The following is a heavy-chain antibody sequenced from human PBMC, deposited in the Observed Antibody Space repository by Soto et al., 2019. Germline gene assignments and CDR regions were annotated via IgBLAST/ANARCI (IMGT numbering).Heavy chain of an antibody. V-gene: IGHV4-39*01. D-gene: IGHD6-6*01. J-gene: IGHJ4*02. Sequence: SETLSLTCTVSGGSISSSSYYWGWIRQPPGKGLEWIGSIYYSGSTYYNPSLKSRVTISVDTSKNQFSLKLSSVTAADTAVYSCARGVAARTGRYFDYWGQGTLVTVSS. CDR2: IYYSGST. CDR3: ARGVAARTGRYFDY. CDR1: GGSISSSSYY.